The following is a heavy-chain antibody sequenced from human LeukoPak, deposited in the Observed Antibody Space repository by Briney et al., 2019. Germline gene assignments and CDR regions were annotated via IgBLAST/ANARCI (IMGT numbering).Heavy chain of an antibody. J-gene: IGHJ4*02. Sequence: GGSLRLSCAGSGFTLSSYSMDCVRQAPGKGLEWVSSISSSSSYIYYADSVKGRFTISRDNAKNSLYLQMNSLRAEDTAVYYCARRGSGYTEPIDYWGQGTLVTVSS. D-gene: IGHD5-12*01. V-gene: IGHV3-21*01. CDR2: ISSSSSYI. CDR1: GFTLSSYS. CDR3: ARRGSGYTEPIDY.